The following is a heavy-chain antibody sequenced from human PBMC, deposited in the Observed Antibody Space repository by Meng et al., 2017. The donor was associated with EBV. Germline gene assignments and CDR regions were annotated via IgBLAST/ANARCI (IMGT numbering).Heavy chain of an antibody. J-gene: IGHJ4*02. CDR1: GYAFTSYI. V-gene: IGHV1-3*01. CDR2: INVGVGYT. D-gene: IGHD2-21*01. CDR3: VRGPPVGVPGPGDY. Sequence: QVQLVMSGAEVKSPGASVKVSCKASGYAFTSYILHWVRQAPGQRLEWMGWINVGVGYTKYSQKFQGRVTISSDTSATTGYMELSSLRSEDTAVYYCVRGPPVGVPGPGDYWGQGTLVTVSS.